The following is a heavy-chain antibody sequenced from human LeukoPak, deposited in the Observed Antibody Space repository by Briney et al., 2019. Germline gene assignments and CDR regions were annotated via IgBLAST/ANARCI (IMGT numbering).Heavy chain of an antibody. CDR2: ISGSGGST. J-gene: IGHJ4*02. V-gene: IGHV3-23*01. D-gene: IGHD2-2*01. CDR1: GFTFSSYA. CDR3: AKAGCSSTSCYFSS. Sequence: GGSLRLSCAASGFTFSSYAMSWVRQAPGKWLEWVSAISGSGGSTYYADSVKGRFTISRDNSKNTLYLQMNSLRAEDTAVYYCAKAGCSSTSCYFSSWGQGTLVTVSS.